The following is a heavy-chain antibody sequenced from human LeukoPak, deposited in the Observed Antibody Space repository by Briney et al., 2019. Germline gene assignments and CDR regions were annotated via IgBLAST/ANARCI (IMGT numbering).Heavy chain of an antibody. CDR1: RFTFSSYS. V-gene: IGHV3-21*03. CDR2: ISSSSSYI. Sequence: WGSLRLSCAASRFTFSSYSMNWVRQAPGKGLEWVSSISSSSSYIYYADSVKGRFTISRDNAKNSLYLQMNSLRAEDTAVHYCARDEALRGSYYDYYYYYMDVWGKGTTVTVSS. CDR3: ARDEALRGSYYDYYYYYMDV. J-gene: IGHJ6*03. D-gene: IGHD1-26*01.